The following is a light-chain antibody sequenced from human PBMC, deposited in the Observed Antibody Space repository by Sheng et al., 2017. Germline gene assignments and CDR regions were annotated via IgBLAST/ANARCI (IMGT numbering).Light chain of an antibody. Sequence: DIQMTQSPSSLSASVGDRVTISCRASQGISNSLAWYQYKPGKVPKVLIYAASALQSGVPSRFSGSGSGTDFTLTISSLQPEDVATYFCQKYNTLPWTFGPGTKVEIK. CDR1: QGISNS. J-gene: IGKJ1*01. CDR3: QKYNTLPWT. V-gene: IGKV1-27*01. CDR2: AAS.